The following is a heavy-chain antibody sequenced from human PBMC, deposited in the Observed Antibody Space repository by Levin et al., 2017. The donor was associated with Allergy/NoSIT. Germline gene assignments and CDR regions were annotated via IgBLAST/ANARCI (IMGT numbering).Heavy chain of an antibody. CDR3: ARQSVLGGVLDV. CDR2: ISRDGSNI. CDR1: GFTFSDHY. Sequence: GGSLRLSCAASGFTFSDHYMSWVRQAPGKGPQWIAYISRDGSNIHYGGSLKGRITISRDNAKNSLYLLMSGLTVEDTAEYYCARQSVLGGVLDVWGQGTTVIVSS. V-gene: IGHV3-11*01. J-gene: IGHJ6*02. D-gene: IGHD1-26*01.